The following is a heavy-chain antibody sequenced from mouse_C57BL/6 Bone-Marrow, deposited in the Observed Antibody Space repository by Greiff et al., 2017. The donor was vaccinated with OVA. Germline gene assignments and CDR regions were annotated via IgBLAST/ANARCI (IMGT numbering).Heavy chain of an antibody. CDR2: IYPGGGYT. J-gene: IGHJ3*01. CDR3: ARRGGDDWFAY. D-gene: IGHD2-13*01. Sequence: VQLQQSGAELVRPGTSVKMSCKASGYTFTNYWIGWAKQRPGHGLEWIGDIYPGGGYTNYNEKFKGKATLTADKSSSTAYMQFSSLTSEDSAIYYCARRGGDDWFAYWGQGTLVTVSA. CDR1: GYTFTNYW. V-gene: IGHV1-63*01.